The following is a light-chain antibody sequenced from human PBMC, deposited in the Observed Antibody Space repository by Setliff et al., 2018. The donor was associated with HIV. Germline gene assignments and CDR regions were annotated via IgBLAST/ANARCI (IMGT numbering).Light chain of an antibody. Sequence: DIQMTQSPSSLSASVGDRVTITCRASQSIYNYLNWYQQKPGKAPKLLIYAASSLQSGVPSRFSGSGSGTDFTLTISSLQPEDFATYYCQQSYRTWTFGQGTKVDIK. V-gene: IGKV1-39*01. CDR3: QQSYRTWT. CDR2: AAS. CDR1: QSIYNY. J-gene: IGKJ1*01.